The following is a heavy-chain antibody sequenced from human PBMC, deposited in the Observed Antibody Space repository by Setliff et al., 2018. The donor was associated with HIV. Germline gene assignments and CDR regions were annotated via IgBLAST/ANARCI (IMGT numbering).Heavy chain of an antibody. D-gene: IGHD3-3*01. Sequence: ASVKVSCKASGYTFRNYGISWVRQAPGQGLEWMGWISADSGDTHSTQKFQDRIIMTRDTSTTTAYMELRSLRSDDTAVYYCTREAEISRVVFFGYWGQGTPVTVSS. V-gene: IGHV1-18*01. CDR1: GYTFRNYG. CDR3: TREAEISRVVFFGY. J-gene: IGHJ4*02. CDR2: ISADSGDT.